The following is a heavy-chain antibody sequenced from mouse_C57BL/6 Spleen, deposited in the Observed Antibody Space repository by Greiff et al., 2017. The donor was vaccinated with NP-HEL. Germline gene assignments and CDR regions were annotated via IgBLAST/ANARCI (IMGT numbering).Heavy chain of an antibody. CDR2: IDPSDSET. J-gene: IGHJ2*01. Sequence: QVQLQQPGAELVRPGSSVKLSCKASGYTFTSYWMHWVKQRPIQGLEWIGNIDPSDSETHYNQKFKDKATLTVDKSSSTAYMQLSSLTSEDSAVYDCASQGDGYSFDYWGQGTTLTVSS. CDR3: ASQGDGYSFDY. D-gene: IGHD2-3*01. CDR1: GYTFTSYW. V-gene: IGHV1-52*01.